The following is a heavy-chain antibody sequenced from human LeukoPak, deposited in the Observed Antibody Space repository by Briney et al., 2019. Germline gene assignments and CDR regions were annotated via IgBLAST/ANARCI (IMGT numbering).Heavy chain of an antibody. CDR1: GGSISSGIYY. CDR3: ARVVEGGYCSGGSCYYFDY. CDR2: IYYSGST. V-gene: IGHV4-31*03. J-gene: IGHJ4*02. Sequence: SQTLSLTCTVSGGSISSGIYYWSWIRQHPGKGLEWIGYIYYSGSTYYNPSLKSRVNTSVDTSKNLFSLKLSSVTAADTAVYYCARVVEGGYCSGGSCYYFDYWGQGTLVTVSS. D-gene: IGHD2-15*01.